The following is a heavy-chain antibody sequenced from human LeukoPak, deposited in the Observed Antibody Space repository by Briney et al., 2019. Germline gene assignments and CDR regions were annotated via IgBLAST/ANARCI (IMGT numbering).Heavy chain of an antibody. J-gene: IGHJ4*02. D-gene: IGHD6-6*01. CDR2: ISSSSSYI. CDR3: ARESEYSTNAFDY. CDR1: GFXFSSYS. Sequence: GGSLRLSCAASGFXFSSYSMNWVRQAPGKGLEWVSSISSSSSYIHYADSVKGRFTISRDNAKNSLYLQMNSLRAEDTAVYYCARESEYSTNAFDYWGQGTLVTVSS. V-gene: IGHV3-21*01.